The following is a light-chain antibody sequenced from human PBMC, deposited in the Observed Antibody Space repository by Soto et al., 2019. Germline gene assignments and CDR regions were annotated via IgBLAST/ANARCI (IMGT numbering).Light chain of an antibody. CDR3: SSWDDSLNGRV. CDR2: GNY. CDR1: SSNIGAHYD. V-gene: IGLV1-40*01. J-gene: IGLJ3*02. Sequence: QSVLTQPPSVSGAPGQRVTISCTGSSSNIGAHYDVHWYQQLPGTAPKLLIYGNYERLPGVPDRFSGSKSGTSASLAISGLQSEDEADYSCSSWDDSLNGRVFGGGTKLTVL.